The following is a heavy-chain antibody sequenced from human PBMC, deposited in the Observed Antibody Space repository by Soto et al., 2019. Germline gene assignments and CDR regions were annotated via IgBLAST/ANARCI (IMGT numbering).Heavy chain of an antibody. V-gene: IGHV1-69*06. D-gene: IGHD3-10*01. CDR1: GGTFSSYA. CDR3: ARVERFGEFNYYYYGMDV. CDR2: IIPIFGTA. Sequence: SVKVSCKASGGTFSSYAISWVRQAPGQGLEWMGGIIPIFGTANYAQKFQGRVTITADKSTSTAYMELSSLRSGDTAVYYCARVERFGEFNYYYYGMDVWGQGTTVTVSS. J-gene: IGHJ6*02.